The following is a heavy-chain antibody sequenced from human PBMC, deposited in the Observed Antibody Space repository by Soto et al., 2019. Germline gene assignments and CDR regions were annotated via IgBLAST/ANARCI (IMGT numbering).Heavy chain of an antibody. V-gene: IGHV1-2*02. J-gene: IGHJ4*02. CDR3: GRGRSGQIVIFY. D-gene: IGHD1-26*01. CDR2: IGPESGAT. Sequence: ASVKVSCKTSGYTFSGHYIHWVRQAPQQGPEWMGEIGPESGATSYAEKFRGRVTMTMDTSITTVYMELRNLSPDDTAVYYCGRGRSGQIVIFYWGQGTPVTVSS. CDR1: GYTFSGHY.